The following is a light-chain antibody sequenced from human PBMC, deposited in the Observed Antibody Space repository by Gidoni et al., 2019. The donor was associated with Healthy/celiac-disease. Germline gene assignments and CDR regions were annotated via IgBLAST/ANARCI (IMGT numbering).Light chain of an antibody. CDR1: QSISSY. CDR3: QQSYSTMYT. CDR2: AAS. J-gene: IGKJ2*01. Sequence: DIQMTQSPSSLSAPVGDRVTIPCRASQSISSYLNWYQQKPGKAPKLLIYAASSLQSGVPSRFSGSGSGTDFTLTISSLQPEDFATYYCQQSYSTMYTFGQGTKLEIK. V-gene: IGKV1-39*01.